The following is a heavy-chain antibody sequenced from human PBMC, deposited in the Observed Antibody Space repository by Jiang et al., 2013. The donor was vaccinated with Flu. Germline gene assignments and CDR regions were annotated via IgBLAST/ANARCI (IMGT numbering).Heavy chain of an antibody. CDR2: EYYSGSP. V-gene: IGHV4-31*03. Sequence: PGLVKPSETLSLTCSVSGASITSDGYYWTWIRQHPGKGLEWIGYEYYSGSPHYNPSLKSRVTISLDTSKNQFSLNLRSVTAADTAVYYCVSGPSYFFDKWGQGIRVTVSS. CDR1: GASITSDGYY. D-gene: IGHD2-15*01. CDR3: VSGPSYFFDK. J-gene: IGHJ4*02.